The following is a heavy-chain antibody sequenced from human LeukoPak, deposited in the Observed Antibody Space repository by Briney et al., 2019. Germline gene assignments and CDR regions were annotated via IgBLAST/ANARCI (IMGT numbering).Heavy chain of an antibody. V-gene: IGHV5-51*01. CDR1: GYIFTSYW. CDR2: IYPGDSDT. J-gene: IGHJ4*02. CDR3: ARQKAGLLNTFDY. Sequence: GESLKISCNGSGYIFTSYWIGWVRQMPGKGLEWMGIIYPGDSDTRYSPSFQGQVTISADKSISTAYLQWSSLKASDTAMYYCARQKAGLLNTFDYWGQGTLVTVSS. D-gene: IGHD2-15*01.